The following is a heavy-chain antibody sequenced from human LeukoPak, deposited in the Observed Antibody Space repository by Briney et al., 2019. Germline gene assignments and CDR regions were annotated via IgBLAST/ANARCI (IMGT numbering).Heavy chain of an antibody. CDR3: ARPTYSGSYYWFDY. J-gene: IGHJ4*02. V-gene: IGHV3-33*01. CDR1: GFTFSSYG. CDR2: IWYDGSNK. D-gene: IGHD1-26*01. Sequence: TGGSLRLSCAASGFTFSSYGMHWVRQAAGKGLEWVAVIWYDGSNKYCADSVRGRFTISRDNSKNTLYLQMNSLRAEDTAVYYCARPTYSGSYYWFDYWGQGTLVTVSS.